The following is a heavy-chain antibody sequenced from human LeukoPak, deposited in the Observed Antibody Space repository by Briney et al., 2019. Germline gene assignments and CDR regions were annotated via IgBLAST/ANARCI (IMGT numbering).Heavy chain of an antibody. J-gene: IGHJ5*02. Sequence: ASVKVSCKASGYTFTSYGISWVRQAPGQGLEWMGWISAYNGNTNYAQKLQGRVTMTTDTSTSTAYMELRSLRSDDTAVYYCARDDGPGGWQQGGGWFDPWGQGTLVTVSS. CDR1: GYTFTSYG. CDR2: ISAYNGNT. CDR3: ARDDGPGGWQQGGGWFDP. V-gene: IGHV1-18*01. D-gene: IGHD6-19*01.